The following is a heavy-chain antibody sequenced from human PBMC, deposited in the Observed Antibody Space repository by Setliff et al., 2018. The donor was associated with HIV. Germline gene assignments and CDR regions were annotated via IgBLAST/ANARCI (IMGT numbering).Heavy chain of an antibody. CDR1: GYSFSSYW. J-gene: IGHJ2*01. D-gene: IGHD6-13*01. CDR2: IYPADSNT. V-gene: IGHV5-51*01. Sequence: PGESLKISCKGSGYSFSSYWIGWVRQMPGKGLEWMGIIYPADSNTRYSPSFQAQVTISADKSIRTAYLQWSSLKASDTATYFCAHGRIAAADPGYFDLWGRGTLVTVSS. CDR3: AHGRIAAADPGYFDL.